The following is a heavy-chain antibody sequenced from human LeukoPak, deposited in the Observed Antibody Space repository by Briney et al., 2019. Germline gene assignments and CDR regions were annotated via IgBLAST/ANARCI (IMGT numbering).Heavy chain of an antibody. D-gene: IGHD3-3*01. CDR2: ISGSGGST. CDR3: AKDGTYYDFWSGKTSAPYYFDY. CDR1: GFIFSSYA. Sequence: GGSLRLSCAASGFIFSSYAMSWVRQAPGKGLEWVSAISGSGGSTYYADSVKGRFTISRDNSKNTLYLQMNSLRAEDTAVYYCAKDGTYYDFWSGKTSAPYYFDYWGQGTLVTVSS. J-gene: IGHJ4*02. V-gene: IGHV3-23*01.